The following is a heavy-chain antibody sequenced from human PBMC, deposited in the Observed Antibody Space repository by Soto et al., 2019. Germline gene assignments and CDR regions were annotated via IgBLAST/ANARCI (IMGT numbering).Heavy chain of an antibody. J-gene: IGHJ6*02. CDR2: ISDNGGST. CDR1: GFTFNNNV. Sequence: EVQLLESGGGLVQPGGSLRLSCAASGFTFNNNVMNWVRQAPGKGLEWVSGISDNGGSTYYADSVKGRCTISRDNSKNTLYLQMNSPIADDTAVYYCAKEVYGAARGAMDVWGQGTTATVSS. D-gene: IGHD3-10*01. CDR3: AKEVYGAARGAMDV. V-gene: IGHV3-23*01.